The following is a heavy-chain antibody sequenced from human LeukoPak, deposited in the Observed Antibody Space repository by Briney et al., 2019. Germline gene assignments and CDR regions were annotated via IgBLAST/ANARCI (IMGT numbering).Heavy chain of an antibody. J-gene: IGHJ4*02. CDR1: GFTFDDCA. Sequence: GGSLRLSCAASGFTFDDCAMHWVRQAPGKGLEWVSGISWNSGSIGYADSVKGRFTISRDNAKNSLYLQMNSLRAEDTALYYCAKGLSGDYDQGYFDYWGQGTLVTVSS. V-gene: IGHV3-9*01. CDR3: AKGLSGDYDQGYFDY. CDR2: ISWNSGSI. D-gene: IGHD4-17*01.